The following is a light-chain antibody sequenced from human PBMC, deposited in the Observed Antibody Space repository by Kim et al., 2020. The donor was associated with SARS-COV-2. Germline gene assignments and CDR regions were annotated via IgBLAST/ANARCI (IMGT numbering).Light chain of an antibody. CDR2: ANN. CDR3: AAWDDTLSARV. V-gene: IGLV1-47*02. J-gene: IGLJ3*02. Sequence: GQSVTFSCSGRTSNVGKTFVYWYQQLPGTAPRLLIYANNQRPSGVPDRFSGSKSGTSASLAISELRSEDEANYYCAAWDDTLSARVFGGGTQLNVL. CDR1: TSNVGKTF.